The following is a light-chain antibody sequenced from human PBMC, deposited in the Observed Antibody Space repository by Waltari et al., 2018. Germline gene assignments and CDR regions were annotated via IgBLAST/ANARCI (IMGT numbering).Light chain of an antibody. J-gene: IGLJ1*01. Sequence: QSALTQPASVSGSPGQSITISCSGTDSDVGAYDFVSWYQQHPGKAPHLIIYEVSNRPSGLSNRFSASKCGHTASLPISGLQAEDEADYYCSSYTTSSAPGVFGTGTRVTVL. CDR2: EVS. V-gene: IGLV2-14*01. CDR1: DSDVGAYDF. CDR3: SSYTTSSAPGV.